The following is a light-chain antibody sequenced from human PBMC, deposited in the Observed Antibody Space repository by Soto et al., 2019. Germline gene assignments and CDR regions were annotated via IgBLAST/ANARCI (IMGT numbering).Light chain of an antibody. Sequence: QSVLTQPASVSGSPGQSITISCTGTSSDVGGYNYVSWYQQHPGNAPKLMIYDVSNRPSGVSNRFSGSKSGNTASLTICGLQAEDEADYYCSSYTSSSTLGVFGTGTKLTVL. CDR1: SSDVGGYNY. V-gene: IGLV2-14*01. J-gene: IGLJ1*01. CDR2: DVS. CDR3: SSYTSSSTLGV.